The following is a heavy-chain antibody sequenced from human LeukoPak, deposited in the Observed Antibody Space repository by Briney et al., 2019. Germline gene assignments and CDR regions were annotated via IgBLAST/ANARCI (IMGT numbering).Heavy chain of an antibody. CDR2: MSSDGGTT. D-gene: IGHD4-11*01. J-gene: IGHJ3*01. Sequence: GGSLRLSCAASGFALSGYAMPWVRQGPGKGLEYVSAMSSDGGTTYFANSVKDKFSISRDNPKNMLYLQMGRLRAEDSAVYYCTRSCTSNTCYSTFDLWGRGTLVTVSS. CDR1: GFALSGYA. V-gene: IGHV3-64*01. CDR3: TRSCTSNTCYSTFDL.